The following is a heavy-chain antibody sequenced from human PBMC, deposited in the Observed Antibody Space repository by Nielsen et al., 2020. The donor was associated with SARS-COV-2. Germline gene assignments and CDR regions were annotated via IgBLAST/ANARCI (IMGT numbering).Heavy chain of an antibody. V-gene: IGHV3-53*01. CDR1: GFTVSGNY. CDR2: IYSGGST. J-gene: IGHJ4*02. D-gene: IGHD6-19*01. Sequence: GGSLKISCAASGFTVSGNYMSWVRQAPGKGLEWVSVIYSGGSTYYADSVKGRFTISRDNAKNSLYLQMNSLRAEDTAVYYCAREAVAGTVGDYWGQGTLVAVSS. CDR3: AREAVAGTVGDY.